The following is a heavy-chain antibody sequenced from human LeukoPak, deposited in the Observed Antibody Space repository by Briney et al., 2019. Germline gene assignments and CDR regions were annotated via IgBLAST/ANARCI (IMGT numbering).Heavy chain of an antibody. V-gene: IGHV3-74*01. J-gene: IGHJ4*02. D-gene: IGHD3-10*01. Sequence: GGSLRLSCAASGFTFSSYWMHWVRHAPGKGLVWVSRINSDGSSTSYADSVKGRFTISRDNAKNTLYLQMNSLRAEDTAVYYCARAKRDPYGSGSYYYDYWGQGTLVTVSS. CDR1: GFTFSSYW. CDR2: INSDGSST. CDR3: ARAKRDPYGSGSYYYDY.